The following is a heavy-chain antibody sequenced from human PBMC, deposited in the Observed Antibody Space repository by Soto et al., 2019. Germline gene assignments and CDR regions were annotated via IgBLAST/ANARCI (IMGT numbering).Heavy chain of an antibody. J-gene: IGHJ6*02. V-gene: IGHV1-46*01. CDR1: GYTFTSYY. D-gene: IGHD4-17*01. CDR2: INPSGGYT. Sequence: ASVKVSCKASGYTFTSYYMNWVRQAPGQGLEWLGIINPSGGYTTYAQRFLGRVTITADKSTSTAYMELSSLRSEDTAVYYCARDMTTVIYYYGMDVWGQGTTVTSP. CDR3: ARDMTTVIYYYGMDV.